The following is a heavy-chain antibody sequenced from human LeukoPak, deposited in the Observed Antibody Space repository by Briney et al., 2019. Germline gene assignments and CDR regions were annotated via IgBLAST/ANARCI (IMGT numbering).Heavy chain of an antibody. Sequence: ASVKVSCKASGYTFNAYYMHWVRQAPGQGLEWMGWINPNSGGTNYAQKFQGRVTMTRDTSISTAYMELSRLRSDDTAVYYCARYYSGYGLWSWFDPWGQGTLVTVSS. CDR1: GYTFNAYY. V-gene: IGHV1-2*02. CDR2: INPNSGGT. D-gene: IGHD5-12*01. J-gene: IGHJ5*02. CDR3: ARYYSGYGLWSWFDP.